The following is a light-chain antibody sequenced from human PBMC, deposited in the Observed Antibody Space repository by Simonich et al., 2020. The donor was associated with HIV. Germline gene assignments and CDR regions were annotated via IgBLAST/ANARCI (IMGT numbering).Light chain of an antibody. Sequence: QSALTQPASVSGSPGQSITISCTGTSSDVGGSTYVSWYQQHPGKAPKLMIYDVSNRPSGVSMRFAGSKSGNTASLTISGLQAEDEADYYCSSYTSSSTLYVFGTGTKVTVL. CDR3: SSYTSSSTLYV. V-gene: IGLV2-14*03. J-gene: IGLJ1*01. CDR2: DVS. CDR1: SSDVGGSTY.